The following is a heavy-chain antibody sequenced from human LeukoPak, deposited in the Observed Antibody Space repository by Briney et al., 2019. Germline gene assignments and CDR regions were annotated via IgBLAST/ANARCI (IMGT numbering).Heavy chain of an antibody. CDR3: ARVYYYDSSGAYGEYFQH. CDR2: INHSGST. D-gene: IGHD3-22*01. J-gene: IGHJ1*01. Sequence: PSETLSLTCAVYGGSLSGYYWSWIRQPPGKGLEWIGEINHSGSTNYNPSLKSRVTISVDTSKNQFSLKLSSVTAADTAVYYCARVYYYDSSGAYGEYFQHWGQGTLVTVSS. V-gene: IGHV4-34*01. CDR1: GGSLSGYY.